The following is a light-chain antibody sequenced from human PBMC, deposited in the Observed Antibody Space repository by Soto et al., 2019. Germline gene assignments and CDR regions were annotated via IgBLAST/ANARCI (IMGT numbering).Light chain of an antibody. V-gene: IGKV3-11*01. J-gene: IGKJ1*01. Sequence: DIVLTQSPGTLSLSPGERATLSCRASQSVSSSLAWYQQKPGQAPRLLIFDVSNRASGIPARVSGSGSGTDFTLTISSLEPEDFALYYCQQRSSWPWTFGQGTKVDIK. CDR2: DVS. CDR3: QQRSSWPWT. CDR1: QSVSSS.